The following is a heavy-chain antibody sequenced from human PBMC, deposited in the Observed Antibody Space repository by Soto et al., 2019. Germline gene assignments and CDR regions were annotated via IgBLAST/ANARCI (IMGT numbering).Heavy chain of an antibody. CDR3: ATWHEREHAFDV. D-gene: IGHD1-1*01. V-gene: IGHV3-53*01. J-gene: IGHJ3*01. CDR2: LYGVDGS. CDR1: GLTISGQKY. Sequence: DVQLVESGGGLIQPGESLRLSCAAFGLTISGQKYVAWVRQAPGKGLEWVSALYGVDGSFYADSVTGRFTTSSDSSKTTVYLQMNDLRPDDTAVYYCATWHEREHAFDVWGQGTTVTISS.